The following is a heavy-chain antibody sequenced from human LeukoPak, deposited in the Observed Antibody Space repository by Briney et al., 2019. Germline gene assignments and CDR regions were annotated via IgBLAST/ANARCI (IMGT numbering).Heavy chain of an antibody. V-gene: IGHV3-7*01. CDR3: ARDLGTTVTTYLDC. J-gene: IGHJ4*02. CDR1: GFTFSSYW. Sequence: GALRLSCAASGFTFSSYWMTWVRLAPGKGLEWVANIKEDGGEQYSVDSVKGRFTISRDNAKNSLYLQMNSLRAEDTAVYYCARDLGTTVTTYLDCWGQGTLVTVSS. D-gene: IGHD4-17*01. CDR2: IKEDGGEQ.